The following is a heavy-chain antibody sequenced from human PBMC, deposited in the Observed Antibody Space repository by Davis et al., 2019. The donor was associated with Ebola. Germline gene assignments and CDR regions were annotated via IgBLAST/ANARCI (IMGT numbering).Heavy chain of an antibody. CDR1: GYTFTSYG. Sequence: ASVKVSCKASGYTFTSYGITWVRQAPGQGLEWMGWIGTYNGNTNYAQKLQGRVTMTTDTSTSTAYMELSSLRSEDTAVYYCARGVMDFHDGRGYYLRSFESWGQGTLVTVSS. CDR3: ARGVMDFHDGRGYYLRSFES. CDR2: IGTYNGNT. V-gene: IGHV1-18*01. D-gene: IGHD3-3*01. J-gene: IGHJ4*02.